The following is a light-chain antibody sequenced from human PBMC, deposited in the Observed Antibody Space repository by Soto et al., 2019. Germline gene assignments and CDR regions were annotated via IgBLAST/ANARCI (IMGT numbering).Light chain of an antibody. Sequence: EIVLMQSPGTLSLSPGERATLSCRASQSVANNYLAWYQQKPGQAPRLLIYGASSRAAGVPDRFSGSVSGTDFTLTITRLEPEDFTMYYCQQYGVSPLMYTFGQGTKLGVK. CDR2: GAS. J-gene: IGKJ2*01. CDR3: QQYGVSPLMYT. CDR1: QSVANNY. V-gene: IGKV3-20*01.